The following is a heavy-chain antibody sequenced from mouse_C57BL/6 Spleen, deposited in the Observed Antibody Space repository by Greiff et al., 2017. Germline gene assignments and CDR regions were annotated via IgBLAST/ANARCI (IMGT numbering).Heavy chain of an antibody. J-gene: IGHJ2*01. Sequence: EVKLMESGGGLVKPGGSLKLSCAASGFTFSDYGMHWVRQAPETGLEWVAYIRIGSSTIYYADKVKGRFTISRDNANNTQFLQMTSLRSEDTAMYYCARQNWGEGFDDWGQGTTLTVSS. D-gene: IGHD4-1*01. CDR1: GFTFSDYG. CDR3: ARQNWGEGFDD. V-gene: IGHV5-17*01. CDR2: IRIGSSTI.